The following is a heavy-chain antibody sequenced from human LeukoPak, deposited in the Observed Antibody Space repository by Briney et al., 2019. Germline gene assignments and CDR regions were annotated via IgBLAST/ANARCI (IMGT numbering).Heavy chain of an antibody. V-gene: IGHV4-4*02. CDR3: ARDRAMSI. D-gene: IGHD5-18*01. CDR1: GGSVSSDNW. J-gene: IGHJ3*02. CDR2: VYRSGST. Sequence: SETLSLTCTVSGGSVSSDNWWSWVRRPPGKGLEWIGEVYRSGSTKYNPSLKSRITMSVDTSKNQFSLNLSSVTAADTAIYYCARDRAMSIWGQGTVVTVSS.